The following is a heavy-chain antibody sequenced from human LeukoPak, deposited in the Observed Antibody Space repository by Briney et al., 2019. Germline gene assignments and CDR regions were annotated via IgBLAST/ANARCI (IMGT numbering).Heavy chain of an antibody. D-gene: IGHD3/OR15-3a*01. V-gene: IGHV3-30*18. Sequence: GRSLRLSCAASGFTFSNYGMHWVRQAPGKGPEWVALISYDGVTKYYADSVKGRFTISRDISKNTLYLQLNSLRPEDTAVYYCAKDQDSQLDHYFDYRGQGTLVTVSS. J-gene: IGHJ4*02. CDR3: AKDQDSQLDHYFDY. CDR2: ISYDGVTK. CDR1: GFTFSNYG.